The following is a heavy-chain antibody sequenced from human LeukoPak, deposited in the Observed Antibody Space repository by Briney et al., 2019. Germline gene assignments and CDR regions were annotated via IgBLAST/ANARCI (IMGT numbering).Heavy chain of an antibody. J-gene: IGHJ3*02. CDR2: INHSGST. Sequence: SETLSLTCAVYGGSFSGYYWSWIRQPPGKGLEWIGEINHSGSTNYNPSLKSRVTISVDTSKNQFSLKLSSVTAADTAVYYCARKYCSSTSCYRRDAFDIWGQGTMVTVSS. D-gene: IGHD2-2*01. CDR1: GGSFSGYY. CDR3: ARKYCSSTSCYRRDAFDI. V-gene: IGHV4-34*01.